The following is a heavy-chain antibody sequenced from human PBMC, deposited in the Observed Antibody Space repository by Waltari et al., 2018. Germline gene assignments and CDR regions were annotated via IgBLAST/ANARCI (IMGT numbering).Heavy chain of an antibody. CDR2: INHSGST. D-gene: IGHD6-13*01. CDR3: AGEGYSSSWTGAEYFQH. CDR1: GGSFRGYY. J-gene: IGHJ1*01. Sequence: QVQLQQWGAGLLKPSETLSLTCAVYGGSFRGYYWSWIRQPPGKGLEWIGEINHSGSTNYNPSLKSRVTISVDTSKNQFSLKLSSVTAADTAVYYCAGEGYSSSWTGAEYFQHWGQGTLVTVSS. V-gene: IGHV4-34*01.